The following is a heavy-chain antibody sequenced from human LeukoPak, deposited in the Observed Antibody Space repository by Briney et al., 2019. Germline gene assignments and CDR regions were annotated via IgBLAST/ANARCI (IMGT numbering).Heavy chain of an antibody. D-gene: IGHD1-7*01. V-gene: IGHV4-39*01. CDR3: ARVISITGTTYYFDY. Sequence: SETLSLTCTVSGGSISSSSYYWGWIRQPPGKGLEWIGSMYYSGSTYYNPSLKSRVTISIDTSKNQFSLKLSSVTAADTAVHYCARVISITGTTYYFDYWGQGTLVTVSS. CDR2: MYYSGST. CDR1: GGSISSSSYY. J-gene: IGHJ4*02.